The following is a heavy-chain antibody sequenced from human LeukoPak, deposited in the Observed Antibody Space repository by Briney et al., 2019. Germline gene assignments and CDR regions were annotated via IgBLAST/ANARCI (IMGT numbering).Heavy chain of an antibody. D-gene: IGHD6-19*01. J-gene: IGHJ6*03. CDR3: ARGISMGGSGWCIYYYMDV. CDR2: IYYSGGT. CDR1: GGSISSYY. V-gene: IGHV4-59*01. Sequence: KPSETLSLTCTVSGGSISSYYWSWIRQPPGKGLEWIGYIYYSGGTNYNPSLKSRVTTSVDTSKNQFSLKLSSVTAADTAVHYCARGISMGGSGWCIYYYMDVWGKGTTVTVSS.